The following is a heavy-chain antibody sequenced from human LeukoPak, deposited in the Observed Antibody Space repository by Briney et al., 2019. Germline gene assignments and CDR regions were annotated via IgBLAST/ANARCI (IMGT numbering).Heavy chain of an antibody. CDR2: IYYTGST. D-gene: IGHD3-10*01. J-gene: IGHJ2*01. Sequence: SETLSLTCTVSGGSINNNNYYWGWIRQPPGKGLEWIGYIYYTGSTNYNPSLKSRASISVDTSKNQFSLKLDSLTAADTAVYYCVRRGVLWFGELSYYYFDLWGRGTLVAVSS. CDR3: VRRGVLWFGELSYYYFDL. CDR1: GGSINNNNYY. V-gene: IGHV4-61*05.